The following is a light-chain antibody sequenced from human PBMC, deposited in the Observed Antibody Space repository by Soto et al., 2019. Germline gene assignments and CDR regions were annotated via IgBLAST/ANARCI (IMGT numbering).Light chain of an antibody. Sequence: QSALTQPPSASGSPGQSVTISCTGTSNDVGGYKYVSWYQQHPGKAPKLMIYEVSKRPSGVPDRFSGSKSGNTASLTVSGLQAEDEADYYCSSYTSSSVVVFGGGTKLTVL. CDR1: SNDVGGYKY. J-gene: IGLJ2*01. CDR2: EVS. V-gene: IGLV2-8*01. CDR3: SSYTSSSVVV.